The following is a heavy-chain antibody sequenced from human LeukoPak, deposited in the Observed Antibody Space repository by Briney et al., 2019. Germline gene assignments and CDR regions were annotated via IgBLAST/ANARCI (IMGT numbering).Heavy chain of an antibody. J-gene: IGHJ3*02. Sequence: GSLRLSCAASGFTVSSNYMSWVRQAPGKGLEWVSVIYSGGSTYYADSVKGRFTISRDNSKNTLYLQMNSLRAEDTAVYYCARVSLAVTRDAFDIWGQGTMVTVSS. V-gene: IGHV3-53*01. CDR1: GFTVSSNY. CDR2: IYSGGST. CDR3: ARVSLAVTRDAFDI. D-gene: IGHD2-21*02.